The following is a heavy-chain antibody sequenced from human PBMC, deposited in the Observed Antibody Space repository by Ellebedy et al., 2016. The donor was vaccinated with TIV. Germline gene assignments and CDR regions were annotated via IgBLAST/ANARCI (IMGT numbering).Heavy chain of an antibody. CDR2: LYSNGGT. Sequence: MPSETLSLTCTVSGGSVSRNSYYWGWIRQAPGKELEWIRTLYSNGGTYYNPSLRSRVTISGDTSKNKFSLKLSSVTAADTAVYYCGGSYYVAWFEYWGQGTLVTVSS. CDR3: GGSYYVAWFEY. J-gene: IGHJ4*02. V-gene: IGHV4-39*01. CDR1: GGSVSRNSYY. D-gene: IGHD1-26*01.